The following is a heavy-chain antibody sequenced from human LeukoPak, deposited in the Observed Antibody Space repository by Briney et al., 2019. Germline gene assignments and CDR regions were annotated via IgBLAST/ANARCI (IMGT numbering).Heavy chain of an antibody. CDR2: ISDSGGST. D-gene: IGHD2-15*01. V-gene: IGHV3-64D*06. CDR3: VRGYSFGPYGMDV. CDR1: GFPFSSYA. J-gene: IGHJ6*02. Sequence: GGSLRLSCSASGFPFSSYAMHWVRQAPGKGLEDVSAISDSGGSTYYADTVKGRFTISRDSSKNTVYPQKSSLSAEDTGVYFCVRGYSFGPYGMDVWGQGTTVTV.